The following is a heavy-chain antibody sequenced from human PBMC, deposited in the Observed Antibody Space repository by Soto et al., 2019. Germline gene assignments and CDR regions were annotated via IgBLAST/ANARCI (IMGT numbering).Heavy chain of an antibody. CDR3: ARGQIQLRSYYYYGMDG. J-gene: IGHJ6*02. CDR1: GGSFSGYY. CDR2: IDHRGST. V-gene: IGHV4-34*01. D-gene: IGHD2-2*01. Sequence: QVQLQQWGAGLLKPSETLSLTCAVYGGSFSGYYLSWIRQPPGRGLEWIGEIDHRGSTNYNPSLKSRVNITVDTSKNQFSLNLSSVTAADTAVYYCARGQIQLRSYYYYGMDGWGQGTTVTVSS.